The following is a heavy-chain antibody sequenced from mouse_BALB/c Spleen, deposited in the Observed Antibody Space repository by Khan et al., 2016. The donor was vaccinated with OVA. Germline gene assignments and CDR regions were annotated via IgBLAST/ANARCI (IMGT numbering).Heavy chain of an antibody. CDR1: GYTFTSYY. D-gene: IGHD3-3*01. CDR2: INPSNGGT. Sequence: QVQLKESGAELVKPGASVKLSCKASGYTFTSYYMYWVKQMPGQGLEWIGEINPSNGGTNFNEKFKSKATLTVDKSSSTAYMQLSSLTSEDSAVYYCTRGGRSWYFDVWGAGTTVTVAS. J-gene: IGHJ1*01. CDR3: TRGGRSWYFDV. V-gene: IGHV1S81*02.